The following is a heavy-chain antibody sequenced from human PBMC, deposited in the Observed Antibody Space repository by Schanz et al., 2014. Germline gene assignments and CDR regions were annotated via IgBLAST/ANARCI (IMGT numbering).Heavy chain of an antibody. CDR3: ASDYNYFGTEAP. Sequence: EVQLVESGGGLVRPGGSLRLSCAASGLLFSYYYMSGVRQAPGKGLEWVRFIRNKGDGGTTAETTSVKGGFTIAGHASTTIIHLVMKSLKTEDTAVYYCASDYNYFGTEAPWGQGTLVTVSS. CDR1: GLLFSYYY. V-gene: IGHV3-49*01. CDR2: IRNKGDGGTT. D-gene: IGHD3-10*01. J-gene: IGHJ5*02.